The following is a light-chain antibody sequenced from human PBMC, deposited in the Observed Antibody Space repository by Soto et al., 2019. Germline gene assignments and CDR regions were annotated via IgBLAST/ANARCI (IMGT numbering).Light chain of an antibody. J-gene: IGLJ1*01. CDR3: SSYGGSNTKV. CDR2: AVD. V-gene: IGLV2-8*01. CDR1: SNDVGDYDY. Sequence: CVLTRPPSANGSPGEAVTISSTGTSNDVGDYDYVSWYQQHPGKAPRLIIYAVDKRPSGVPDRFSGSKSGNTASLTVSGLQADDEADYYCSSYGGSNTKVFGSGTKVTVL.